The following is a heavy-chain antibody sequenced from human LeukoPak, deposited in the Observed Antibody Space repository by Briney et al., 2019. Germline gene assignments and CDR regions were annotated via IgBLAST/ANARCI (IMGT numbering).Heavy chain of an antibody. CDR2: IRSSGSTI. D-gene: IGHD2-21*02. CDR3: AREDIVVVTVFDY. V-gene: IGHV3-11*01. Sequence: GGSLRLSCAASGFTFSDYYMSWLRQAPGRGREWVSYIRSSGSTIYYADSVKGRFTISRDNAKNSLYLQMNSLRAEDTAVYYCAREDIVVVTVFDYWGQGTLVTVSS. J-gene: IGHJ4*02. CDR1: GFTFSDYY.